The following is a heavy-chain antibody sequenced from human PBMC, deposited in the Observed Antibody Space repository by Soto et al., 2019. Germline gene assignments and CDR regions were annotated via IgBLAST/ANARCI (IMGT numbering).Heavy chain of an antibody. Sequence: EERLVESGGGLVQPGGSLRLSCAASGFTFSSYWMTWVRQAPGKGLEWVANIKKDESKKSYLDSVRGRFTISRDNAKNSVYLQMDSLTAEDTALYYCARDVSPGSSSWYFDAFDLWGQGTMVTVSS. D-gene: IGHD6-13*01. V-gene: IGHV3-7*05. J-gene: IGHJ3*01. CDR2: IKKDESKK. CDR3: ARDVSPGSSSWYFDAFDL. CDR1: GFTFSSYW.